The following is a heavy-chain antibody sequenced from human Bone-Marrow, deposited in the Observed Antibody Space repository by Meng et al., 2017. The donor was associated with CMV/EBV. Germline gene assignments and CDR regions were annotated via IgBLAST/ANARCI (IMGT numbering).Heavy chain of an antibody. V-gene: IGHV3-23*01. D-gene: IGHD4-23*01. CDR3: AKVLRARTPNFYYGMDV. CDR2: ISGSGSRT. CDR1: GFTFSSYA. Sequence: GESLKISCKASGFTFSSYAMNWVRQAPGKGLEWVSTISGSGSRTYIADSVKGRLTISRDNSKNTLYLEMNSLRAEDTAVYYCAKVLRARTPNFYYGMDVWGQGTTVTVSS. J-gene: IGHJ6*02.